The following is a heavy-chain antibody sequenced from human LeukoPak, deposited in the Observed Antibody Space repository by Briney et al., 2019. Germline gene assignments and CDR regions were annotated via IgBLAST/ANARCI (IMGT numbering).Heavy chain of an antibody. V-gene: IGHV3-21*01. J-gene: IGHJ4*02. CDR2: ISSSTSYI. CDR3: ARAGGSTVSHSDY. Sequence: GGSLRLSCAASGFTLSSYSMNWIRQAPGKGLEWVSSISSSTSYIYYADSVKGRFTISKDNAKNSLYLQMNSLRAEDTAVYYCARAGGSTVSHSDYWGQGTLVTVSS. D-gene: IGHD4-17*01. CDR1: GFTLSSYS.